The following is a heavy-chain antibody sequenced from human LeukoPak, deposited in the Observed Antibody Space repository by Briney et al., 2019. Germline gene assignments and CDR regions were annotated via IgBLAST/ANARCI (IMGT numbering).Heavy chain of an antibody. J-gene: IGHJ4*02. CDR3: ARGLYYHDY. D-gene: IGHD3-10*01. Sequence: PSETLSLTCAVYGGSFSGYYWSWIRQPPGKGLEWIGEINHSGSTNYNPSLKSRVTISVDTSKNQFSLKLNSVTAADTAVYYCARGLYYHDYWGQGTLVTVSS. CDR2: INHSGST. CDR1: GGSFSGYY. V-gene: IGHV4-34*01.